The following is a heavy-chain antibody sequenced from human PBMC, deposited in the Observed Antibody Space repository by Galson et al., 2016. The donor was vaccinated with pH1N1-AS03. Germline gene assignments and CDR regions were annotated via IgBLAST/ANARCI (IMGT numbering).Heavy chain of an antibody. Sequence: SETLSLTCTVSGDSINSSPYYWGWIRQPPGKGLEWIGTIYYRGDTYYSPSLKSRVTISIDTSKNQFSLNLRSVTAADTAVYYCARHVSGSYPNNLDYWGQGTLVIVSS. J-gene: IGHJ4*01. CDR2: IYYRGDT. CDR1: GDSINSSPYY. CDR3: ARHVSGSYPNNLDY. V-gene: IGHV4-39*07. D-gene: IGHD1-26*01.